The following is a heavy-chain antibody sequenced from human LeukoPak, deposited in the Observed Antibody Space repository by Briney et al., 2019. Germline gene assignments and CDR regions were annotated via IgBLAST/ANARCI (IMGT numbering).Heavy chain of an antibody. J-gene: IGHJ4*02. CDR2: INHNGST. V-gene: IGHV4-34*01. D-gene: IGHD6-19*01. Sequence: SETLSLTCAVYGGSFSGYYWSWIRQPPGKGLEWIGEINHNGSTNYNPSLKSRVTISVDTSKNQFSLKLSSVTAADTAVYYCARGQVGRAGTFRIWAYFDHWGQGTLVIVSS. CDR1: GGSFSGYY. CDR3: ARGQVGRAGTFRIWAYFDH.